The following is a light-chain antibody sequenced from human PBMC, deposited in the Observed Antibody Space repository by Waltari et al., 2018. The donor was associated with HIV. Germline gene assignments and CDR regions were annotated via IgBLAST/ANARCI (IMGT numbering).Light chain of an antibody. CDR2: MSD. J-gene: IGLJ2*01. CDR1: SSNIGSNY. CDR3: AAWDDSLSATV. V-gene: IGLV1-47*01. Sequence: PGQRVTISCSGSSSNIGSNYVYWYQQLPGTAPKLLIYMSDPRPSGVPDRFSESKSGTSASLAISGLRSEDEAEYYCAAWDDSLSATVFGGGTKLTVL.